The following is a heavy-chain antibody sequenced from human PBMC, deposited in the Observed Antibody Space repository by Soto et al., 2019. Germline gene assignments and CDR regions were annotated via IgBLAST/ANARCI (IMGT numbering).Heavy chain of an antibody. CDR3: ARGPGHGGSYFEY. CDR1: GFTLSSYW. J-gene: IGHJ4*02. CDR2: ISTDGSKT. V-gene: IGHV3-74*03. Sequence: EVQLVESGGGLVQPGGSLRLSCVASGFTLSSYWMYWVRQVPGKGLRWVSRISTDGSKTEYADSVKGRFTISRDNAKSETYLQMDSQRIEDMGVYYSARGPGHGGSYFEYWGQGTLVTVSS. D-gene: IGHD5-12*01.